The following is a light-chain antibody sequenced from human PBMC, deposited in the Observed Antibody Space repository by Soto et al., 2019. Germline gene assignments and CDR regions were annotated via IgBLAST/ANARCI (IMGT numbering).Light chain of an antibody. CDR2: DGS. CDR1: QSVSSY. V-gene: IGKV3-11*01. Sequence: EIVLTQSPATLSLSPGERATLSCRASQSVSSYLAWYQQKPGQAPRLLIYDGSNRATGVPARFSGSGSGTDFTLTISSLEPEGFAVYYCHHRTDWPLTFGGGTKVEIK. CDR3: HHRTDWPLT. J-gene: IGKJ4*01.